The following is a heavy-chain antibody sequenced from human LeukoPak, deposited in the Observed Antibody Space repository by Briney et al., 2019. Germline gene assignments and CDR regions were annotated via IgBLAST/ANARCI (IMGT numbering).Heavy chain of an antibody. J-gene: IGHJ4*02. V-gene: IGHV3-23*01. CDR2: ISGSGGST. CDR3: AKDRDYSGSWYYFDY. CDR1: GFTFSSYA. D-gene: IGHD6-13*01. Sequence: GGSLRLSCAASGFTFSSYAMNWVRQAPGKGLEWVSAISGSGGSTYYADSVKGRFTISRDNSKNTLYLQMNSLRAEDTAVYYCAKDRDYSGSWYYFDYWGQGTLVTVSS.